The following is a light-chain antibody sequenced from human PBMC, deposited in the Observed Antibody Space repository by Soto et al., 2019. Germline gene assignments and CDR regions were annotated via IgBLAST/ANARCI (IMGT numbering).Light chain of an antibody. Sequence: AIQVTQSPSSQSASVGDRVTMTCRASQDIRGALAWYQQKSGKPPNLLIYDVSTLEGGVPSRFSGSGSGTEFTLTISSLQPEDFGTYYCQQFNSYPITFGHGTRLEIK. CDR2: DVS. J-gene: IGKJ5*01. V-gene: IGKV1-13*02. CDR3: QQFNSYPIT. CDR1: QDIRGA.